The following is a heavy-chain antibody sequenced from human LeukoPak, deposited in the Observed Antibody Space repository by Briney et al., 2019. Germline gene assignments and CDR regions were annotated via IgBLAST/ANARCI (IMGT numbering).Heavy chain of an antibody. V-gene: IGHV4-39*01. D-gene: IGHD2-2*01. CDR2: IYYSGST. Sequence: WETLSLTRTVSGGSMSSSSYYWGWIRQPPGQGLEWIGSIYYSGSTYYNPSLKSRVTISVDTSKNQFSLKLSSVTAADTAVYYCARQLGYCSSTSCYADKVDYWGQGTLVTVSS. CDR1: GGSMSSSSYY. J-gene: IGHJ4*02. CDR3: ARQLGYCSSTSCYADKVDY.